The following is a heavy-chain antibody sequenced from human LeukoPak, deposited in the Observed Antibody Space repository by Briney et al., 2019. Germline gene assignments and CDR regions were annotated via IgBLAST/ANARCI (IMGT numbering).Heavy chain of an antibody. V-gene: IGHV3-48*02. D-gene: IGHD3-22*01. CDR3: ARETYYYDSSGYFSDAFDI. CDR2: ISSSSSTI. J-gene: IGHJ3*02. Sequence: GGSLRLSCAASGFTFSSYAMSWVRQAPGKGLEWVSYISSSSSTIYYADSVKGRFTISRDNAKNSLYLQMNSLRDEDTAVYYCARETYYYDSSGYFSDAFDIWGQGTMVTVSS. CDR1: GFTFSSYA.